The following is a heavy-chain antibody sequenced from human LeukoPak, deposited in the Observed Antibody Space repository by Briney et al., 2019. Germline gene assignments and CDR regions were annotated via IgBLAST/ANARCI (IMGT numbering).Heavy chain of an antibody. V-gene: IGHV3-33*08. J-gene: IGHJ4*02. CDR3: ARDSGTTCDY. Sequence: PGGSLRLSCAASGFTFNTYWMSWVRQAPGKGLEWVAVIWYDGSNKYYADSVKGRFTISRDNSKNTLYLQMNSLRAEDTAVYYCARDSGTTCDYWGQGTLVTVSS. CDR1: GFTFNTYW. D-gene: IGHD1-7*01. CDR2: IWYDGSNK.